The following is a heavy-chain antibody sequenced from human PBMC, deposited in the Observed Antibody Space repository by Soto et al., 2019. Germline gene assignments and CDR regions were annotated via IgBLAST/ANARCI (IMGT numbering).Heavy chain of an antibody. Sequence: GGSLRLSCAASGFTFSAYAMNWVRQAPGKGLEWVSAISGSGGSTYYADSVKGRFTISRDSSKNTLYLQMNNLRAGDTAVYYCAKVSSSSYYDFWSGYALPDDYWGQGTVVTVSS. CDR1: GFTFSAYA. CDR2: ISGSGGST. D-gene: IGHD3-3*01. CDR3: AKVSSSSYYDFWSGYALPDDY. J-gene: IGHJ4*02. V-gene: IGHV3-23*01.